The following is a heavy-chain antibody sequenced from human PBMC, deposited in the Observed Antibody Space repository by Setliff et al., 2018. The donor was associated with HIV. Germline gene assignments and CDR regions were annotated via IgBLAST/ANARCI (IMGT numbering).Heavy chain of an antibody. J-gene: IGHJ2*01. V-gene: IGHV3-74*01. CDR1: GFTFSSYW. D-gene: IGHD3-10*01. CDR3: ARDSDYYGSGNYYRLGDKWYFDL. Sequence: GGSLRLSCAASGFTFSSYWMHWVRQAPGKGLVWVSRINSDGIDTIYADSVKGRFTISRDNAKNPLYLQMNSVRAEDTAVYYCARDSDYYGSGNYYRLGDKWYFDLWGRGTLVTVSS. CDR2: INSDGIDT.